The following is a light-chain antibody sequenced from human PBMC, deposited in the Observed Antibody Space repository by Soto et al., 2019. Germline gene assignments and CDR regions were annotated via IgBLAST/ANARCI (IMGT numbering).Light chain of an antibody. CDR2: GAS. V-gene: IGKV3D-20*02. Sequence: DIVLTQSPDTLSLSPAERATLSCRASQSVINNYLAWYQQKAGQAPRLLIYGASNRATGIPDRFSARGSGTDFTLTISDVQPEDFALYYCHQRQSWPRTFGQGTKVDIK. CDR3: HQRQSWPRT. CDR1: QSVINNY. J-gene: IGKJ1*01.